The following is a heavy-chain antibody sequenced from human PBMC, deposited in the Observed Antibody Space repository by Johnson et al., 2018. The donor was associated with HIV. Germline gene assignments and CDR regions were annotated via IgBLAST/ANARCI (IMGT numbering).Heavy chain of an antibody. CDR2: ISYDGSNK. V-gene: IGHV3-30*03. CDR3: ATSTASDAFDI. J-gene: IGHJ3*02. D-gene: IGHD1-1*01. CDR1: GFTFSSYG. Sequence: QVQLVESGGGVVQPGRSLRLSCAASGFTFSSYGMHWGRQAPGKGLEWVAVISYDGSNKNYADSVKGRFTISRDNSKNTLYLQMNSLRAEDTAVYYCATSTASDAFDIWGQGTMVTVSS.